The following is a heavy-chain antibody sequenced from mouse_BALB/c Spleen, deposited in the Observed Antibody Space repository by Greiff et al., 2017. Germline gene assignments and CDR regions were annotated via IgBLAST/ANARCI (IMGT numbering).Heavy chain of an antibody. J-gene: IGHJ1*01. D-gene: IGHD3-3*01. CDR3: ARTGTEWYFDV. CDR1: GFTFSSFG. CDR2: ISSGSSTI. Sequence: EVKLVESGGGLVQPGGSRKLSCAASGFTFSSFGMHWVRQAPEKGLEWVAYISSGSSTIYYADTVKGRFTISRDNPKNTLFLQMTSLRSEDTAMYYCARTGTEWYFDVWGAGTTVTVSS. V-gene: IGHV5-17*02.